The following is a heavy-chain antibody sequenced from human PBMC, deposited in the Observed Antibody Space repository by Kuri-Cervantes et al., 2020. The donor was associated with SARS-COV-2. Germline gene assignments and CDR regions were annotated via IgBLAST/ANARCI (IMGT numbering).Heavy chain of an antibody. J-gene: IGHJ4*02. CDR2: ISSSSSYT. CDR1: GFTFSDYY. Sequence: GESLKISCAASGFTFSDYYMSWVRQAPGKGLEWVSYISSSSSYTNYAYSVKGRFTITRDNAKNTLYLQMNSLRAEDTAVYYCARARMAGPFDYWGQGTLVTVSS. V-gene: IGHV3-11*06. CDR3: ARARMAGPFDY. D-gene: IGHD5-24*01.